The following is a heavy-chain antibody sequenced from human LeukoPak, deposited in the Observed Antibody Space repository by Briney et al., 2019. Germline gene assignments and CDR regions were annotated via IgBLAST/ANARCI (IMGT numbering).Heavy chain of an antibody. Sequence: GGSLRLSCAASGFTLNIYGMNWVRQAPGKGLEWVSSISSSSSYIYYADSLKGRFTVSRDNTKNSLFLQMHSLRAEDTAVYYCARNQRSSSSPFDYWGQGTLVTVSS. CDR1: GFTLNIYG. CDR3: ARNQRSSSSPFDY. J-gene: IGHJ4*02. CDR2: ISSSSSYI. V-gene: IGHV3-21*01. D-gene: IGHD6-6*01.